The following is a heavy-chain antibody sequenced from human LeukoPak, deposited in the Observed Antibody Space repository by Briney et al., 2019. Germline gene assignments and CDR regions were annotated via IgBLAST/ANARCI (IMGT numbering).Heavy chain of an antibody. D-gene: IGHD3-10*01. CDR1: GGTFSSYA. V-gene: IGHV1-69*13. CDR2: IIPIFGTA. J-gene: IGHJ2*01. CDR3: ARTSWYYGSGPIAHWYFDL. Sequence: SVKVSCKASGGTFSSYAISRVRQAPGQGLEWMGGIIPIFGTANYAQKFQGRVTITADESTSTAYMELSSLRSEDTAVYYCARTSWYYGSGPIAHWYFDLWGRGTLVTVSS.